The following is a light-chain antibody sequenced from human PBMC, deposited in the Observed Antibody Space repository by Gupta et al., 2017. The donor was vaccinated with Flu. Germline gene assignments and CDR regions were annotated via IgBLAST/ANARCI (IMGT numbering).Light chain of an antibody. J-gene: IGKJ1*01. Sequence: GDRVTITCRASQSISSYLNWYQQKPGKAPKFLIYAASSLQSGVPSRFSGSGSGTDFTLTISNLQPEDLATYYCQQSYSTPRTFGQGTKVEIK. CDR2: AAS. V-gene: IGKV1-39*01. CDR1: QSISSY. CDR3: QQSYSTPRT.